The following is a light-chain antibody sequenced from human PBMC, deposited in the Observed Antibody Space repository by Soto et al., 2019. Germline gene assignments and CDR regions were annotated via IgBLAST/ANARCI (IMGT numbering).Light chain of an antibody. V-gene: IGKV3-20*01. CDR1: QSVSSNY. CDR2: GAS. J-gene: IGKJ3*01. Sequence: EIVLTQSPGTLSLSPGERATLSCRASQSVSSNYLAWYQQKPGQAPRLLIYGASSRATGIPDRFSGSGSGTHFTLTISRLESEDFAVYYCQQYGSSPLFTFGPGTKVDIK. CDR3: QQYGSSPLFT.